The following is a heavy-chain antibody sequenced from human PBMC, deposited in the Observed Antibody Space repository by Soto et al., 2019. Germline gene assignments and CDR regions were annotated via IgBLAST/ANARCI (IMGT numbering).Heavy chain of an antibody. V-gene: IGHV3-74*01. J-gene: IGHJ4*02. D-gene: IGHD3-22*01. Sequence: GGSLRLSCAASGFTFSSYWTHWVRQAPGKGLVWVSRINSDGSSTSYADSVKGRFTISRDNAKNTLYLQMNSLRAEDTAVYYCARTYYYDSSGYSWYYWGQGTLVTVSS. CDR2: INSDGSST. CDR1: GFTFSSYW. CDR3: ARTYYYDSSGYSWYY.